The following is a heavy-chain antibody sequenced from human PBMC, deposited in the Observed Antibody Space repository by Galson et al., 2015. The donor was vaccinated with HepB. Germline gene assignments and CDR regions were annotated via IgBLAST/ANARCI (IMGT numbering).Heavy chain of an antibody. Sequence: CAISGDSVSSNSAAWNWIRQSPSRGLEWLGRTYYRSKWYNDYAVSVKSRISINPDTSKNQFSLQLNSVTPEDTAVYYCARVALIAAAGTVWSDPWGQGTLVTVSS. CDR2: TYYRSKWYN. CDR1: GDSVSSNSAA. V-gene: IGHV6-1*01. CDR3: ARVALIAAAGTVWSDP. D-gene: IGHD6-13*01. J-gene: IGHJ5*02.